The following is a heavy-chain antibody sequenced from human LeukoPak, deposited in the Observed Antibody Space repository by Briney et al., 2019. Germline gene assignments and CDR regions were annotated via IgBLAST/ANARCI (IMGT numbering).Heavy chain of an antibody. Sequence: PGGSLRLSCAASGFTFSSYSMNWVRQAPGKGLEWVSSISSSSSYIYYADSVKGRFTISRDNAKNSLYLQMNSLRAEDTAVYYCVMYGNLVRADSSSWDGLFDYWGQGTLVTVSS. CDR3: VMYGNLVRADSSSWDGLFDY. CDR2: ISSSSSYI. CDR1: GFTFSSYS. D-gene: IGHD6-13*01. J-gene: IGHJ4*02. V-gene: IGHV3-21*01.